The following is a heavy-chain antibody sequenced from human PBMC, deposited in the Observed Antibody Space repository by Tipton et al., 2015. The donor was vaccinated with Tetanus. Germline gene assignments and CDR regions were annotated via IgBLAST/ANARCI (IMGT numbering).Heavy chain of an antibody. CDR3: VSGRALGY. Sequence: SLRLSCVVSGFTFSNYRMNWVRQAPGKGLQWVASISSTSSYIYYADSLKGRFTISRDNTKNSLYLQINSLRAEDGALYYCVSGRALGYRGQGTLVTVSS. CDR2: ISSTSSYI. V-gene: IGHV3-21*06. D-gene: IGHD1-26*01. J-gene: IGHJ4*02. CDR1: GFTFSNYR.